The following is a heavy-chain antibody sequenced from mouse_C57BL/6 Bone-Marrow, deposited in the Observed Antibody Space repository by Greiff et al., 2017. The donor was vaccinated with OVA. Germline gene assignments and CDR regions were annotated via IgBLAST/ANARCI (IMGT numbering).Heavy chain of an antibody. CDR3: ARLGITTERGY. CDR2: INPSTGGT. J-gene: IGHJ4*01. D-gene: IGHD1-1*01. V-gene: IGHV1-42*01. Sequence: EVQLQQSGPELVKPGASVKISCKASGYSFTGYYMNWVKQSPEKSLEWIGEINPSTGGTTYNQKFKAKATLTVDKSSSTAYMQLKSLTSEDSAVYYCARLGITTERGYWGQGTSVTVSS. CDR1: GYSFTGYY.